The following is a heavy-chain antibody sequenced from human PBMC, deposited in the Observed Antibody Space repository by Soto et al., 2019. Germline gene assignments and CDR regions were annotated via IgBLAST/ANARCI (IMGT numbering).Heavy chain of an antibody. D-gene: IGHD3-22*01. J-gene: IGHJ5*02. CDR2: IIPIFGTA. Sequence: ASVKVSCKASGGTFSSYAISWVRQAPGQGLEWMGGIIPIFGTANYAQKFQGRVTITADESTSTAYMELSSLRSEDTAVYYCARAKYYYDSSGYYYAGGLDWFDPWGQGTLVTVSS. CDR1: GGTFSSYA. CDR3: ARAKYYYDSSGYYYAGGLDWFDP. V-gene: IGHV1-69*13.